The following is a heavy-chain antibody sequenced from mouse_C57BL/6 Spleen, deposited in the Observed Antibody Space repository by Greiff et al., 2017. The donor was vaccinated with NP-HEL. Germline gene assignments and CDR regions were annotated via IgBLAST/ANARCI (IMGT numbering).Heavy chain of an antibody. CDR2: SRNKANDYTT. CDR3: ARDADYGSFDY. J-gene: IGHJ2*01. CDR1: GFTFSDFY. Sequence: EVKVVESGGGLVQSGRSLRLSCATSGFTFSDFYMEWVRQAPGKGLEWIAASRNKANDYTTEYSASVKGRFIVSRDTSQSILYLQMNALRAKDTAIYYCARDADYGSFDYWGQGTTLTVSS. V-gene: IGHV7-1*01. D-gene: IGHD1-1*01.